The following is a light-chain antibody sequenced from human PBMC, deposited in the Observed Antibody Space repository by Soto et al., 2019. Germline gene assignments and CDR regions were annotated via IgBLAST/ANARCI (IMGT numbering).Light chain of an antibody. J-gene: IGKJ2*01. V-gene: IGKV2-28*01. CDR2: LGS. CDR3: MQGLYTPRT. Sequence: DIMMTQSPLSLPVTPGEPASISCRSSQSLLYSNGHNYVNWYLQKPGQSPKLLIFLGSNRASGVPDRFSGSGSGTDFTLEISRVEAEDFGLYYCMQGLYTPRTFGQGTKLEIK. CDR1: QSLLYSNGHNY.